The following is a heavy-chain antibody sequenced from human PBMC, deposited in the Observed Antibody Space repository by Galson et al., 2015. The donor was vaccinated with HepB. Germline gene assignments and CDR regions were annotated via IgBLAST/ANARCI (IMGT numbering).Heavy chain of an antibody. Sequence: SLRLSCAASGFTFSSYAMHWVRQAPGKGLEWVAVISYDGSNKYYADSVKGRFTISRDNSKNTLYLQMNSLRAEDTAVYYCARRETGIAVAGTYPFDYWGQGTLVTVSS. V-gene: IGHV3-30-3*01. D-gene: IGHD6-19*01. J-gene: IGHJ4*02. CDR1: GFTFSSYA. CDR3: ARRETGIAVAGTYPFDY. CDR2: ISYDGSNK.